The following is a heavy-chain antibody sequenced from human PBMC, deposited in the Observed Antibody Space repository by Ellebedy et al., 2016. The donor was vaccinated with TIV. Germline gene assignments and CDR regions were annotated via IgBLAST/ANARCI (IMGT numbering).Heavy chain of an antibody. V-gene: IGHV3-21*01. CDR1: GFTFSSYS. J-gene: IGHJ4*02. CDR2: ISSSSSYI. Sequence: GESLKISXAASGFTFSSYSMNWVRQAPGKGLEWVSSISSSSSYIYYADSVKGRFTISRDNAKNSLYLQMNSLRAEDTAVYYCARAPRYYYDSSSHGYWGQGTLVTVSS. CDR3: ARAPRYYYDSSSHGY. D-gene: IGHD3-22*01.